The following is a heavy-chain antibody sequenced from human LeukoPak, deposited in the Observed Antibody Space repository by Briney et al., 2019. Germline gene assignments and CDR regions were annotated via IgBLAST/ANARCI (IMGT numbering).Heavy chain of an antibody. D-gene: IGHD5-18*01. CDR3: ASSIPLWLSYFDY. Sequence: SETLSPXCTVSGYSISSGYYWGWIRQPPGKGLEWIGSIYHSGSTYYNPSLKSRVTISVDTSKNQFSLKLSSVSAADTAVYYCASSIPLWLSYFDYWGQGTLVTVSS. V-gene: IGHV4-38-2*02. CDR2: IYHSGST. J-gene: IGHJ4*02. CDR1: GYSISSGYY.